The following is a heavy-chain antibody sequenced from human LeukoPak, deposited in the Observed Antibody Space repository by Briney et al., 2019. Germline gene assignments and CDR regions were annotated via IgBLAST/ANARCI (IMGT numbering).Heavy chain of an antibody. V-gene: IGHV1-24*01. D-gene: IGHD1-26*01. CDR2: FDPEDGET. Sequence: GASVKVSCKVSGYTLTELSMHWVRQAPGKGLEWMGGFDPEDGETIYAQKFQGRVTMTEDTSTDTAYMELSSLRSEDTAVYYCATGDGHYSGSYYFGWGQGTLVTVSS. CDR1: GYTLTELS. J-gene: IGHJ4*02. CDR3: ATGDGHYSGSYYFG.